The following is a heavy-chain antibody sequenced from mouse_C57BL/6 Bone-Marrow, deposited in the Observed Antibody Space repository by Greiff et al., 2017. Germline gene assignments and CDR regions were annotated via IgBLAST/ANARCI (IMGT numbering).Heavy chain of an antibody. CDR2: IDPEDGDT. CDR1: GFNIKDYY. V-gene: IGHV14-1*01. Sequence: VQLQQSGAELVRPGASVKLSCTASGFNIKDYYMHWVKQRPEQGLEWIGRIDPEDGDTEYAPKFQGKATMTADTSSNTAYLQLSSLTSEDTAVYYWTTGSDGSSYSDWYFDVWGTGTTVTVSS. CDR3: TTGSDGSSYSDWYFDV. J-gene: IGHJ1*03. D-gene: IGHD1-1*01.